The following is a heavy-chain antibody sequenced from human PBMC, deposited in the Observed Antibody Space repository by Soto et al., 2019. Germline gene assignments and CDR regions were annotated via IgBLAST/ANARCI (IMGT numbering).Heavy chain of an antibody. CDR3: ARDTDENSSSPYYYYYGMDV. Sequence: QVQLVQSEAEVKKPGASVKVSCKASGYTFTSYGISWVRQAPGQGLEWMGWISAYNGNTNYAQKLQGRVTMTTDTSTSTAYMELRSLRSDDTAVYYCARDTDENSSSPYYYYYGMDVWGQGTTVTVSS. CDR2: ISAYNGNT. CDR1: GYTFTSYG. V-gene: IGHV1-18*01. J-gene: IGHJ6*02. D-gene: IGHD6-6*01.